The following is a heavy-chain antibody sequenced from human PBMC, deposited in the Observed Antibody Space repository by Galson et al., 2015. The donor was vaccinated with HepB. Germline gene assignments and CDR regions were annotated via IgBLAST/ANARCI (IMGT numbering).Heavy chain of an antibody. D-gene: IGHD1-7*01. CDR3: ARGGITGTTDYYMDV. V-gene: IGHV1-2*02. Sequence: SVKVSCKASGYTFTGYYMHWVRQAPGQGLEWMGWINPNSGGTNYAQKFQGRVTMTRDTSISTAYMELSRLRSDDTAVYYCARGGITGTTDYYMDVWGKGTTVTVSS. CDR2: INPNSGGT. CDR1: GYTFTGYY. J-gene: IGHJ6*03.